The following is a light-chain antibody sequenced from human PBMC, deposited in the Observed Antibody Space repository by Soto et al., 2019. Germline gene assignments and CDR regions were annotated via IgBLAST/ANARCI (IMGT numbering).Light chain of an antibody. J-gene: IGKJ5*01. CDR3: KQYGGSPPIS. CDR2: GAS. Sequence: EIVLKLKPCKLPLSPKERTTLSCRASQSLTNRYLAWYQQRPGQAPNLLIYGASHRTAGIPDRFSGSGSGTDFTLTISSLEPEDFAVYYCKQYGGSPPISFGQGTRLEIK. CDR1: QSLTNRY. V-gene: IGKV3-20*01.